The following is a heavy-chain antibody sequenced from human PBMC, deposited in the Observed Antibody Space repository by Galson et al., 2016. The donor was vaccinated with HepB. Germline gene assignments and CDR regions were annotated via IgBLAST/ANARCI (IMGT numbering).Heavy chain of an antibody. J-gene: IGHJ5*02. CDR2: IKPNCGST. Sequence: SVKVSCKASGYTFTDYYMHWVRQAPGQGLEWVGWIKPNCGSTNYAQKFQGRVTMTRATSISTPYMELSRLRSEDAAVYYCARERGIPVPGTLANWFDPWGQGTLVTVSS. CDR1: GYTFTDYY. V-gene: IGHV1-2*02. D-gene: IGHD6-19*01. CDR3: ARERGIPVPGTLANWFDP.